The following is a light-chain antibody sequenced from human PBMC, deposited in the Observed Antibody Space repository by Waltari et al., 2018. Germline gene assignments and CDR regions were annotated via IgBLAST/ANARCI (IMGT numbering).Light chain of an antibody. J-gene: IGKJ1*01. Sequence: EIELTQSPGTLSSSPGESATLSCRASQSVSRSLAWYQQKPGQAPRLLIYGASTRATGIPERFSGGWSGTDFSLTISRLEPEDFAVYYCQHYVRLPVTFGQGTKVESK. V-gene: IGKV3-20*01. CDR2: GAS. CDR1: QSVSRS. CDR3: QHYVRLPVT.